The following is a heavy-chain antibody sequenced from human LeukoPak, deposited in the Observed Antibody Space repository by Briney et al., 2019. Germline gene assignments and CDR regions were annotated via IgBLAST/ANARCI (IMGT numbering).Heavy chain of an antibody. Sequence: ASVTLSFTASGSTFSINYIHCVRQAPGQGLEWVGWMNPNSGGTNYAQKFQGRGTLASDTSIITAYMELISLTSDDTAVYCGARGAGSSWFDYWGQGSLVTVSS. V-gene: IGHV1-2*02. CDR1: GSTFSINY. CDR3: ARGAGSSWFDY. CDR2: MNPNSGGT. J-gene: IGHJ4*02. D-gene: IGHD6-13*01.